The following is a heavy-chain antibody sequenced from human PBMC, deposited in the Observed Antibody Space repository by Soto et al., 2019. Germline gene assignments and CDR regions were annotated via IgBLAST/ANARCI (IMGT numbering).Heavy chain of an antibody. J-gene: IGHJ4*02. Sequence: EVQLLESGGGLVQPGGSLRLSCAASRFTFTSYAMSWVRQAPGNGLEWVSAISGSGGSTYYADSVKGRFTIARDNSKNTLYLQMNSLRAEDTAVYYCAKLKTSGYYFFDYWGQGILVTVSS. V-gene: IGHV3-23*01. D-gene: IGHD3-22*01. CDR3: AKLKTSGYYFFDY. CDR2: ISGSGGST. CDR1: RFTFTSYA.